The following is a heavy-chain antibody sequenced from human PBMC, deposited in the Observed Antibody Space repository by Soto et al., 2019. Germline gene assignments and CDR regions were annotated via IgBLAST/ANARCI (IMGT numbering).Heavy chain of an antibody. CDR2: ISGSGGST. CDR3: AKVHGVSGSYFFHY. D-gene: IGHD1-26*01. J-gene: IGHJ4*02. Sequence: PGGSRRRSCAASGFTFSTYAMSWVRQAPGKGLEWVSAISGSGGSTYYADSVKGRFTISRDNSKNTLYLQMNSLRAEDTAVYYCAKVHGVSGSYFFHYWGQGTLVTVSS. V-gene: IGHV3-23*01. CDR1: GFTFSTYA.